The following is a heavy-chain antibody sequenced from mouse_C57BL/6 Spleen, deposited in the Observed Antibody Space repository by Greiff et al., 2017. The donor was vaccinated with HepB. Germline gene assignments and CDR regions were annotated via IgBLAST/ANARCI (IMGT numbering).Heavy chain of an antibody. V-gene: IGHV1-43*01. J-gene: IGHJ2*01. D-gene: IGHD1-1*01. CDR1: GYSFTGYY. CDR2: INPSTGGT. CDR3: ARGTTVERRGYFDY. Sequence: EVKLMESGPELVKPGASVKISCKASGYSFTGYYMHWVKQSSEKSLEWIGEINPSTGGTSYNQKFKGKATLTVDKSSSTAYMQLKSLTSEDSAVYYCARGTTVERRGYFDYWGQGTTLTVSS.